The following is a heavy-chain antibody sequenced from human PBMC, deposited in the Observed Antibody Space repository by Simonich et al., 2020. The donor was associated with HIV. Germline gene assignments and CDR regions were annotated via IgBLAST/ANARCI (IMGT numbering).Heavy chain of an antibody. CDR2: IYYTGST. J-gene: IGHJ3*02. Sequence: QLQLQESGPGLVKPSETLSLTCTVSGGSISSNNYYWGWIRQPPGKGLEWIGGIYYTGSTQYKPSRKSRDTISVDTSKNQFSLKLSSVTAADTAVYYCARLPRSGTTMKAFDIWGQGTMVTVSS. D-gene: IGHD3-3*01. V-gene: IGHV4-39*01. CDR3: ARLPRSGTTMKAFDI. CDR1: GGSISSNNYY.